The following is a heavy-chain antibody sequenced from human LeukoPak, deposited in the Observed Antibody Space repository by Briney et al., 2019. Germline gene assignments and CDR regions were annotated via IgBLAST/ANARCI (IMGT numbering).Heavy chain of an antibody. Sequence: SETLSLTCAVYGGSFSGYYWSWLRQPPGKGLEWIGEINHSGSTNYNPSLKSRVTISVDTSKNQFSLKLSSVTAADTAVYYCARPRAYDFWSGYYHDAFDIWGQGTMVTVSS. J-gene: IGHJ3*02. V-gene: IGHV4-34*01. D-gene: IGHD3-3*01. CDR1: GGSFSGYY. CDR2: INHSGST. CDR3: ARPRAYDFWSGYYHDAFDI.